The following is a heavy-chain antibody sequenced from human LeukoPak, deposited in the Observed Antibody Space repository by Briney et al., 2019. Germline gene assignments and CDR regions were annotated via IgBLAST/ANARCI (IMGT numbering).Heavy chain of an antibody. CDR3: ARVGTAAKDYYYYGTDV. D-gene: IGHD1-14*01. V-gene: IGHV1-18*01. J-gene: IGHJ6*02. CDR2: ISAYNGNT. Sequence: ASVKVSCKASGYTFTSYGISWVRQAPGQGLEWMGWISAYNGNTNYAQKLQGRVTMTTDTSTSTAYMELRSLRSDDTAVYYCARVGTAAKDYYYYGTDVWGQGTTVTVSS. CDR1: GYTFTSYG.